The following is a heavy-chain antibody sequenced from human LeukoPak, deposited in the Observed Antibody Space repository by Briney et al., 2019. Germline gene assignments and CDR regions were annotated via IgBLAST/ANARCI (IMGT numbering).Heavy chain of an antibody. CDR3: AKDSLAPSYSYVYVGYFDY. D-gene: IGHD5-18*01. V-gene: IGHV3-23*01. J-gene: IGHJ4*02. Sequence: GGSLRLSCAASGFTFSSYAMSWVRQAPGKGLEWVSAISGSGGSTYYADSVKGRFTISRDNSKNTLYLQMNSLGAEDTAVYYCAKDSLAPSYSYVYVGYFDYWGQGTLVTVSS. CDR1: GFTFSSYA. CDR2: ISGSGGST.